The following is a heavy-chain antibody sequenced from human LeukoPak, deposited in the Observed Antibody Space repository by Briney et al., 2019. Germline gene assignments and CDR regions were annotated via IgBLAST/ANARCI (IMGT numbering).Heavy chain of an antibody. D-gene: IGHD5-18*01. CDR3: AKGIGGYSYGPFDY. Sequence: SVKVSCXASGGIFSSYAINWVRQAPGQGLEWMGGIIPIFGTSNYAQKFQGRVTITADESTSTAYMELSSLRSEDTAVYYCAKGIGGYSYGPFDYWGQGTLVTVSS. J-gene: IGHJ4*02. CDR2: IIPIFGTS. V-gene: IGHV1-69*01. CDR1: GGIFSSYA.